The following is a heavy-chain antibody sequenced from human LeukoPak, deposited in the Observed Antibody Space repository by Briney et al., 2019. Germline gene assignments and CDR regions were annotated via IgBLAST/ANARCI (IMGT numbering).Heavy chain of an antibody. J-gene: IGHJ4*02. CDR3: ARVPVTVTTYFDY. Sequence: PGGSLRLSCAASGFTFSDYYMSWIRQAPGKGLEWVSYISSSGSTIYYADSVEGRFTISRDNAKNSLYLQMNSLRAEDTAVYYCARVPVTVTTYFDYWGQGTLVTVSS. V-gene: IGHV3-11*01. CDR2: ISSSGSTI. CDR1: GFTFSDYY. D-gene: IGHD4-17*01.